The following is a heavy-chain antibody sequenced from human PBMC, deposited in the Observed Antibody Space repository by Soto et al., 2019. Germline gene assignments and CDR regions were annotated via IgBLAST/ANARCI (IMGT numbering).Heavy chain of an antibody. V-gene: IGHV3-23*01. CDR1: GFTFSTYA. D-gene: IGHD2-2*01. CDR2: ISGSGAYT. CDR3: ARDRHPYSTKYYFDY. J-gene: IGHJ4*02. Sequence: GGSLRLSCAAPGFTFSTYAMNWVRQPPGKGLEWVSSISGSGAYTYYADSVQGRFTISRDNSKNTLNLQMNSLRAEDTAVYYCARDRHPYSTKYYFDYWGQGTLVTVSS.